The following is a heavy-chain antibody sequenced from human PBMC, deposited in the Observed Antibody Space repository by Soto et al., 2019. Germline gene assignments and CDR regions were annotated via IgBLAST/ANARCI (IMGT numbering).Heavy chain of an antibody. CDR1: GFTFSSYA. CDR2: ISGSGGST. Sequence: EVQLLESGGGLVQPGGSLRLSCAASGFTFSSYAMSWVRQAPGKGLEWVSAISGSGGSTYYADSVKGRFTISRDNSKNALYLQMNSLRAEDTAVYYCAKDIYGSGSYYTKVSDFWVQGTLVTVSA. D-gene: IGHD3-10*01. CDR3: AKDIYGSGSYYTKVSDF. J-gene: IGHJ4*02. V-gene: IGHV3-23*01.